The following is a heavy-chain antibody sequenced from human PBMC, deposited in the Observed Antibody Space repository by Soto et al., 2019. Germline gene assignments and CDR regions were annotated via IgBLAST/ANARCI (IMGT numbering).Heavy chain of an antibody. D-gene: IGHD1-26*01. V-gene: IGHV3-74*01. CDR1: GFTFNTHW. CDR2: IYFDGITT. CDR3: ARGGAMGVDY. Sequence: GGSLRLSCTASGFTFNTHWMHWVRQAPGKGLVWVSRIYFDGITTNYADSVKGRLTVSRDNAKNTVYLHVNTLRDGDTAVYYCARGGAMGVDYWGQGTLVTVSS. J-gene: IGHJ4*02.